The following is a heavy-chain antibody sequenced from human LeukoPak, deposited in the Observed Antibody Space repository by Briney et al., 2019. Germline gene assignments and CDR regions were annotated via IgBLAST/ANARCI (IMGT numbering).Heavy chain of an antibody. D-gene: IGHD3-3*01. V-gene: IGHV3-23*01. CDR3: VRDFRSDFPNWFDP. CDR2: IIGSGART. Sequence: GGSLRLSCAASGFTFSSYAMAWVRQAPGKGLEWVSGIIGSGARTFYADFVKGRFTISRDNSKNTLYLELNSLKVEDAAVYYCVRDFRSDFPNWFDPWGQGVLVTVSS. J-gene: IGHJ5*02. CDR1: GFTFSSYA.